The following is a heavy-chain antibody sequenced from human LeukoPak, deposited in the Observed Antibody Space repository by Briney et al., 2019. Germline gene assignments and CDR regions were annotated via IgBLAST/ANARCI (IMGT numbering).Heavy chain of an antibody. J-gene: IGHJ5*02. CDR2: FNPEDGET. D-gene: IGHD1-26*01. CDR3: AATPSIGVGATTKNWFDP. V-gene: IGHV1-24*01. CDR1: GYTLTELS. Sequence: ASVTVSCKVSGYTLTELSMHWVRQAPGKGLEWMGGFNPEDGETIYAQTLQGRVTMTEDTSTDTAYIQLSSLRSEDTAVYYCAATPSIGVGATTKNWFDPWGQGTLVTVSS.